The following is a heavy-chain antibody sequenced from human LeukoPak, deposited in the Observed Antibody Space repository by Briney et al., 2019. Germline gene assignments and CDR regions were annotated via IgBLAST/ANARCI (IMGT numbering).Heavy chain of an antibody. CDR3: ASSRAVVQGVTSPFDY. D-gene: IGHD3-10*01. V-gene: IGHV3-23*01. CDR2: ISGSGGST. Sequence: GGSLRLSCAASGFTFSSNAMSWVRQAPGKGLEWVSAISGSGGSTYYADSVKGRFTISRDNSKNTLYLQMNSLRAEDTAVYYCASSRAVVQGVTSPFDYWGQGTLVTVSS. J-gene: IGHJ4*02. CDR1: GFTFSSNA.